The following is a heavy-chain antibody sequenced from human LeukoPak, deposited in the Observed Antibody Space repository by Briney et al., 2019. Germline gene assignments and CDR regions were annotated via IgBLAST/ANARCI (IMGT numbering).Heavy chain of an antibody. CDR1: GGSISSYY. J-gene: IGHJ4*02. V-gene: IGHV4-4*07. CDR2: IYTSGST. CDR3: ARPRYSSGWYYFDY. D-gene: IGHD6-19*01. Sequence: PSETLSLTCTVSGGSISSYYWSWIRQPAGKGLEWIGRIYTSGSTNYNPSLKSRVTMSVDTSKNQFSLKLSSVTAADTAVYYCARPRYSSGWYYFDYWGQGTLVTVPS.